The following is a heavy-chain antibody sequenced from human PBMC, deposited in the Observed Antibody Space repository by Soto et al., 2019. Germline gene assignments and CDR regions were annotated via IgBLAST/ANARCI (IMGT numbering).Heavy chain of an antibody. V-gene: IGHV2-26*01. D-gene: IGHD6-6*01. CDR1: GFSLSNARMG. CDR2: IFSNDEK. CDR3: ARIRGGYSSSSGYYYYMDV. J-gene: IGHJ6*03. Sequence: SGPTLVNPTETLTMTCTVSGFSLSNARMGVSWIRQPPGKALEWLGHIFSNDEKSYSTSLKSRLTISKDTSKSQVVLTMTNMDPVDTATYYCARIRGGYSSSSGYYYYMDVWGKGTTVTVSS.